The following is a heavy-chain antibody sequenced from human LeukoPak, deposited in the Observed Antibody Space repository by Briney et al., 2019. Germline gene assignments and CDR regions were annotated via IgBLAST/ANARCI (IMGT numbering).Heavy chain of an antibody. Sequence: PSETLSLTCAVYGGSFSGYYWSWIRQPPGKGLEWIGEINHSGSTNYNPSLKSRVTISVDTSKNQFSLKLSSVTAADTAVYYCARDSYGGGNYYYYGMDVWGQGTTVTVSS. V-gene: IGHV4-34*01. J-gene: IGHJ6*02. CDR1: GGSFSGYY. D-gene: IGHD5-18*01. CDR2: INHSGST. CDR3: ARDSYGGGNYYYYGMDV.